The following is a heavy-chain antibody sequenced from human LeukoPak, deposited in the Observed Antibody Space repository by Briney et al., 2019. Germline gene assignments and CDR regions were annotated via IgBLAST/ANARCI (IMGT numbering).Heavy chain of an antibody. J-gene: IGHJ6*04. Sequence: GGTLRLSCAASGFTFSSYGMSWVRQASGKGLEWVSAISGSGGSTYYADSVKGRFTISRDNSDNTLYLQMNSLRAEDTAVYYCAELGITMIGGVWGKGTTVTISS. CDR3: AELGITMIGGV. CDR1: GFTFSSYG. CDR2: ISGSGGST. V-gene: IGHV3-23*01. D-gene: IGHD3-10*02.